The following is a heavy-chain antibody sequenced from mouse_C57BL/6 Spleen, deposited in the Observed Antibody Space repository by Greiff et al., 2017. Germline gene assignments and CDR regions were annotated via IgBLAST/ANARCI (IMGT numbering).Heavy chain of an antibody. Sequence: EVKLMESEGGLVQPGSSTKLSCTASGFTFSDYYMAWVRQVPEKGLEWVANINYDGSSTYYLDSLKSRFIISRDNAKNILYRLMSRLKSEETATYYCARDYGSSYWYFDVWGTGTTVTVSS. V-gene: IGHV5-16*01. J-gene: IGHJ1*03. CDR3: ARDYGSSYWYFDV. D-gene: IGHD1-1*01. CDR1: GFTFSDYY. CDR2: INYDGSST.